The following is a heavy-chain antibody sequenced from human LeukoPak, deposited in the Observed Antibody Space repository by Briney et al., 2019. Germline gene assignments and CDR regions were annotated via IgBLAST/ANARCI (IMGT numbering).Heavy chain of an antibody. D-gene: IGHD3-22*01. J-gene: IGHJ4*02. CDR2: ISVGSNYI. Sequence: KPGGSLRLSCAASGYTFSSYSINWVRQAPGKGLEWVSSISVGSNYIYYADSVRGRFSISRDDARNSLYLQMDSLRGDDTALYYCARLRRNSDRSGYYYYYDYWGQGTLVTVSS. CDR3: ARLRRNSDRSGYYYYYDY. V-gene: IGHV3-21*01. CDR1: GYTFSSYS.